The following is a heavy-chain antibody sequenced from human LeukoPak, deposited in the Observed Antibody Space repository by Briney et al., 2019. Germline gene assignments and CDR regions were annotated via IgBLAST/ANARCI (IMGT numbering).Heavy chain of an antibody. V-gene: IGHV1-2*02. J-gene: IGHJ4*02. D-gene: IGHD3-22*01. CDR2: INPNSGGT. Sequence: ASVKVSCKASGYTFTGYYMHWVRQAPGQGLEWMGWINPNSGGTNYAQKFQGRVTMTRDTSISTAYMELSRLRSDDTAVYYCARGGYYDSSGYSQFDYWGQGTQVTVSS. CDR1: GYTFTGYY. CDR3: ARGGYYDSSGYSQFDY.